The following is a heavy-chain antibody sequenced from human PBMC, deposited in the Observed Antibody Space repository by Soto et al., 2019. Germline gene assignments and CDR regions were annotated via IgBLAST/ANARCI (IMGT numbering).Heavy chain of an antibody. CDR2: ISPVYGTA. J-gene: IGHJ4*02. CDR3: ARESASGSYYMGKDD. CDR1: GGSFSGHG. Sequence: QVQLVQSGAEVRKPGSSVKVSCEASGGSFSGHGITWVRQAPGQGLEGMGGISPVYGTAVYAQRFKGRVTIAAAESTNTAYMELRGLRSDDTAVYYCARESASGSYYMGKDDWGQGNLVTVSS. V-gene: IGHV1-69*01. D-gene: IGHD1-26*01.